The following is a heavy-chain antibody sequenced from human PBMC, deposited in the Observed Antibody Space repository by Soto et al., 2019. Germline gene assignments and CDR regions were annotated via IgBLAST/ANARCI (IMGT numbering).Heavy chain of an antibody. J-gene: IGHJ5*02. CDR3: ARGGPAECYSGRLDP. CDR2: IYYSGST. V-gene: IGHV4-59*01. D-gene: IGHD2-21*01. Sequence: AVTRSLACTVCGGYIGRGYCMWIWARPGKGLDWIGYIYYSGSTNYHPSLKRRVTISVDTSKNQFSLKLSSVTAADTAVYYCARGGPAECYSGRLDPRGQRTLVPVS. CDR1: GGYIGRGY.